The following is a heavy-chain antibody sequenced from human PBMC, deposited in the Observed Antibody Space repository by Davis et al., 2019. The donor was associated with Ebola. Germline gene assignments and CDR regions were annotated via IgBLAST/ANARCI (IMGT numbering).Heavy chain of an antibody. CDR2: INYSGST. V-gene: IGHV4-34*01. D-gene: IGHD3-22*01. CDR1: GGSFSGYY. J-gene: IGHJ4*02. Sequence: MPSETLSLTCAVYGGSFSGYYWSWIRQPPGKGLEWIGEINYSGSTNYNPSLKSRVTISVDTSKNQFSLKLSSVTAADTAVYYCARRRAMIVVNFDYWGQGTLVTVSS. CDR3: ARRRAMIVVNFDY.